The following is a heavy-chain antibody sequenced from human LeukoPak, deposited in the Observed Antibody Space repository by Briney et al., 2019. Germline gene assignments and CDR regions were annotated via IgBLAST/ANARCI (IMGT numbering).Heavy chain of an antibody. V-gene: IGHV1-8*01. Sequence: GASVKVSCKTSGYTFTGYDIDWVRQAAGQGFEWMGWMHPNSGDTGYAHNLQGRITITRDSSTATVFMELSSLRSEDTAMYYRARGRLNGNVDFWGQGTLVTVSS. D-gene: IGHD1-20*01. CDR2: MHPNSGDT. J-gene: IGHJ4*02. CDR3: ARGRLNGNVDF. CDR1: GYTFTGYD.